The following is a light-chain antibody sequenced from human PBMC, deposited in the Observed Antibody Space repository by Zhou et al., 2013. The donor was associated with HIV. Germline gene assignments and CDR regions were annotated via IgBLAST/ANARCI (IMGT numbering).Light chain of an antibody. CDR3: HQYNRFRWT. CDR2: KAS. Sequence: DIQMTQSPSTLSASVGDRVTITCRASQSISSWLAWYQQKPGKAPKVLIYKASSLESGVPSRFSGSGSGTEFTLTISSLQPDDFATYYCHQYNRFRWTFGQGTKVEIK. V-gene: IGKV1-5*03. CDR1: QSISSW. J-gene: IGKJ1*01.